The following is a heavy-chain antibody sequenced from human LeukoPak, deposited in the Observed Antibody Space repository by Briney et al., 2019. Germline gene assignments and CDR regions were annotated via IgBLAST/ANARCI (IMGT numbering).Heavy chain of an antibody. J-gene: IGHJ6*04. CDR2: ISYDGSNK. D-gene: IGHD6-13*01. CDR1: GFTFSRYA. CDR3: AKETGYSSSWSPWRMDV. Sequence: AGGSLRLSCTASGFTFSRYAMHWVRQAPGKELEWVAVISYDGSNKYYADSVKGRFTISRDSSKNTLSLQLNSLRAEDTAVYYCAKETGYSSSWSPWRMDVWGKGTTVTVSS. V-gene: IGHV3-30-3*01.